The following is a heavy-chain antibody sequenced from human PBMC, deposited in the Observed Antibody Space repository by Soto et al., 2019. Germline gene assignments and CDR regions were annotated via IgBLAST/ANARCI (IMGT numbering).Heavy chain of an antibody. CDR3: AMTWGWTSDF. Sequence: QVQLQESGPGLVKPSETLSLTCVVSGGSLSSYYWSWIRQPPGKGLEWIGYIYYSGGTNYNPSLKSRGTRSVDTAKNQFALKLSSVTAADTAVYYCAMTWGWTSDFWGRGTLVTVSS. J-gene: IGHJ4*02. V-gene: IGHV4-59*01. CDR1: GGSLSSYY. D-gene: IGHD3-16*01. CDR2: IYYSGGT.